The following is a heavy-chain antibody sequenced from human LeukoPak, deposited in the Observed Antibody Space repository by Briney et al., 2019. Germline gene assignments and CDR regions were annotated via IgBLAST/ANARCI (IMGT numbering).Heavy chain of an antibody. CDR3: AKDNGWLHYCH. V-gene: IGHV3-23*01. Sequence: GGSLRLSCTASGFTVSNNYVTWVRQAPGKGLEWVSGISPGGEITYYADSVKGRFTISRDNSKNTVSLQMHSLRAEDTATYYCAKDNGWLHYCHWGQGTLVTVSS. CDR1: GFTVSNNY. CDR2: ISPGGEIT. D-gene: IGHD5-24*01. J-gene: IGHJ4*02.